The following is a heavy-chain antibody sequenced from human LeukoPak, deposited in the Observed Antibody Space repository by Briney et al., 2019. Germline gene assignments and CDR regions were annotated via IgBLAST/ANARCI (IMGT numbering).Heavy chain of an antibody. CDR2: IYYSGST. CDR1: GYSISSGYY. V-gene: IGHV4-38-2*02. J-gene: IGHJ4*02. CDR3: ARDFPHYYDSGGQYYYFDY. Sequence: SETLSLTCTVSGYSISSGYYWGWIRQPPGKGLEWIGSIYYSGSTYYNPSLKSRVTISVDTSKNQFSLKLSSVTAADTAVYYCARDFPHYYDSGGQYYYFDYWGQGTLVTVSS. D-gene: IGHD3-22*01.